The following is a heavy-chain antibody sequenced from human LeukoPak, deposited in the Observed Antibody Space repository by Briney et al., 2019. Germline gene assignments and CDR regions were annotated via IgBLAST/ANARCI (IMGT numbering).Heavy chain of an antibody. V-gene: IGHV1-2*02. CDR3: ARLPYDEPDY. CDR2: ISPNSGGT. CDR1: GYTFTYYD. Sequence: ASVRVSFKGTGYTFTYYDLDWVRQAPGQGLEWMGCISPNSGGTHYAQNFQGRVTMTRDTSISTAYMELSRLRSDDTAVYFCARLPYDEPDYWGQGTLVTVSS. D-gene: IGHD3-3*01. J-gene: IGHJ4*02.